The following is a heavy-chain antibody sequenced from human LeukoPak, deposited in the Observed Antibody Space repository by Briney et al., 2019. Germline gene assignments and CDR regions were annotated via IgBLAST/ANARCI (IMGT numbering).Heavy chain of an antibody. D-gene: IGHD3-22*01. Sequence: ASVKVSCKASGYTFTGYYMHWVRQAPGQGREGMGWINPNSGGTNYAQKFQGRVTMTRDTSISTAYMELSRLRSDDTAVYYCARRRYYDSSGYGFDYWGQGTLVTVSS. J-gene: IGHJ4*02. V-gene: IGHV1-2*02. CDR3: ARRRYYDSSGYGFDY. CDR1: GYTFTGYY. CDR2: INPNSGGT.